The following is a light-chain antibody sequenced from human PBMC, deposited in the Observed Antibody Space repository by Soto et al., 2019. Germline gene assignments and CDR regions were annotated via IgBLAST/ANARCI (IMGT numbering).Light chain of an antibody. J-gene: IGKJ5*01. V-gene: IGKV3-11*01. CDR3: QQRSEWPIT. Sequence: IQLTLSPATLSLSPVEGATVSCRASQSVSRYVAWYQQPPGQAPRLLIGEASNRAGGSEARFSGGGSGTDFPLTVSRLEPEDSAVYYCQQRSEWPITFGQGTRLEIK. CDR1: QSVSRY. CDR2: EAS.